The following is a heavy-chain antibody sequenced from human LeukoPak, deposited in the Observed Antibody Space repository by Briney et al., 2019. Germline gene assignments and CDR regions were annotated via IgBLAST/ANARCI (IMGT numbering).Heavy chain of an antibody. J-gene: IGHJ1*01. CDR2: ISSSSSYI. D-gene: IGHD2-2*01. Sequence: ETLSLTCTVSGYPISSGYYWGWIRQPPGKGLEWVSSISSSSSYIFYADSVKGRFTISRDNAKNSLYLQMNSLRVEDTAVYYCARGVAVPGSRYFLHWGQGTLVTVSS. CDR1: GYPISSGYY. CDR3: ARGVAVPGSRYFLH. V-gene: IGHV3-21*01.